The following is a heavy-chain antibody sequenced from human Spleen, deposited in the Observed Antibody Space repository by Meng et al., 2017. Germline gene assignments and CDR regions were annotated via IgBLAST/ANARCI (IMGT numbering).Heavy chain of an antibody. V-gene: IGHV1-2*06. D-gene: IGHD3-22*01. Sequence: KRPWASVKFSCKASGYTFMSYAMNWVRQAPGQWLEWMGRINPNSGGTNYAQKFKGRATMTTDTSISTAYMELSSLRSDDTAVYYCAKDLSGDSSNYWGQGTLVTVSS. CDR1: GYTFMSYA. CDR2: INPNSGGT. CDR3: AKDLSGDSSNY. J-gene: IGHJ4*02.